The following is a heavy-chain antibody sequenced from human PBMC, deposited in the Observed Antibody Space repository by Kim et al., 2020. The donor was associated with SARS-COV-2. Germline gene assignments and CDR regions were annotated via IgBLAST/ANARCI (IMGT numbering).Heavy chain of an antibody. CDR2: IIPILGIA. Sequence: SVKVSCKASGGTFSSYTISWVRQAPGQGLEWMGRIIPILGIANYAQKFQGRVTITADKSTSTAYMELSSLRSEDTAVYYCARPTTRGWGNYYYGMDVWGQGTTVTVSS. CDR1: GGTFSSYT. J-gene: IGHJ6*02. V-gene: IGHV1-69*02. CDR3: ARPTTRGWGNYYYGMDV. D-gene: IGHD1-1*01.